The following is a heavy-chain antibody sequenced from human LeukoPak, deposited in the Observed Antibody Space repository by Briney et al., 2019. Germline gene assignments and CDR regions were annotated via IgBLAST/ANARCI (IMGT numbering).Heavy chain of an antibody. D-gene: IGHD3-10*01. CDR3: ARAPYYYGSGSLRPNDAFDI. CDR2: INPNSGGT. J-gene: IGHJ3*02. V-gene: IGHV1-2*02. Sequence: ASVKVSCKASGYTFTGYYMHWVRQAPGQGLEWMGWINPNSGGTNYAQKFQGRVTMTRDTSISTAYMELSRLRSDDTAVDYCARAPYYYGSGSLRPNDAFDIWGQGTMVTVSS. CDR1: GYTFTGYY.